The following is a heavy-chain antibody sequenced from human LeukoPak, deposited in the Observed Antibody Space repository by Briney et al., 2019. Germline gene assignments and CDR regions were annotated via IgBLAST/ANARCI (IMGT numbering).Heavy chain of an antibody. Sequence: GGSLRLSCAASGFTFSSYGMHWVRQAPGKGLEWVAVISYDGSNKYYADSVKGRFTVSRDNSKNTLYLQMNSLRAEDTAVYYCAKELRGYSYGLRNNWFDPWGQGTLVTVSS. D-gene: IGHD5-18*01. CDR1: GFTFSSYG. V-gene: IGHV3-30*18. J-gene: IGHJ5*02. CDR3: AKELRGYSYGLRNNWFDP. CDR2: ISYDGSNK.